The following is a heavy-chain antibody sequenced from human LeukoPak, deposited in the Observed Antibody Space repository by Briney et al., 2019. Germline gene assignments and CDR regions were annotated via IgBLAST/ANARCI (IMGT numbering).Heavy chain of an antibody. V-gene: IGHV3-21*01. CDR2: ISSSSSYI. CDR3: ASLPLWSWVPAAGYSYGSQSIDY. CDR1: GFTFSSYS. J-gene: IGHJ4*02. Sequence: MSGGSLRLSCAASGFTFSSYSMNWVRQAPGKGLEWVSSISSSSSYIYYADSVKGRFTISRDNAKNSLYLQMNSLRAEDTAVYYCASLPLWSWVPAAGYSYGSQSIDYWGQGTLVTVSS. D-gene: IGHD5-18*01.